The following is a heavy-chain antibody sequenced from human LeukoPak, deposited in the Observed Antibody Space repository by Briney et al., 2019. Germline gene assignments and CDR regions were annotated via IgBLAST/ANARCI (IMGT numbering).Heavy chain of an antibody. CDR1: GFTFSSYG. V-gene: IGHV3-23*01. J-gene: IGHJ4*02. D-gene: IGHD6-13*01. CDR2: ISGSGGST. Sequence: GGSLRLSCAASGFTFSSYGMSWVRQAPGKGLEWVSAISGSGGSTYYADSVKGRFTISRDNSKNTLYLQMNSLRAEDTAIYYCAKTYSSSWYGEFGYWGQGTLVTVSS. CDR3: AKTYSSSWYGEFGY.